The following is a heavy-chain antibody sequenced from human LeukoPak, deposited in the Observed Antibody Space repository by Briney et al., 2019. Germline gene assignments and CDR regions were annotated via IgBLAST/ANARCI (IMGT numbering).Heavy chain of an antibody. V-gene: IGHV4-4*07. J-gene: IGHJ6*03. CDR3: ARFSPPDYYYYYYMDV. CDR2: IYTSGST. CDR1: GGSISSYY. Sequence: PSETLSLTCTVSGGSISSYYWSWIRQPAGKGLEWIGRIYTSGSTSYNPSLKSRVTISVDTSKNQFSLKLSSVTAADTAVYYCARFSPPDYYYYYYMDVWGKGTTVTVSS.